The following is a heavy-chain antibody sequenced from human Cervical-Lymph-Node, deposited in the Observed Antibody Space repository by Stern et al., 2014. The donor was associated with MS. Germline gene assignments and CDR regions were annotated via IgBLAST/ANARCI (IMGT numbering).Heavy chain of an antibody. V-gene: IGHV3-48*02. CDR1: GFTFSSYS. CDR2: ISSSSSTI. J-gene: IGHJ4*02. Sequence: EMQLVESGGGLVQPGGSLRLSCAASGFTFSSYSMNWVRQAPGKGLEWVSYISSSSSTIYYADSVKGRFTISRDNAKNSLYLQMNSRRDEDTAVYYCAGIYGDYSFDYWGQGTLVTVSS. D-gene: IGHD4-17*01. CDR3: AGIYGDYSFDY.